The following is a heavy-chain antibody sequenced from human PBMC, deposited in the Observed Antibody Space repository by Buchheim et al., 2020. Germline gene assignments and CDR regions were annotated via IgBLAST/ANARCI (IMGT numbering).Heavy chain of an antibody. CDR2: ISYDGSNK. J-gene: IGHJ6*02. Sequence: QVQLVESGGGVVQPGRSLRLSCAASGFTFSSYAMHWVRQAPGKGLEWVAVISYDGSNKYYADSVKGRFTISSDNSKNTLYLQMNSLRAEDTAVYYCARESIGSYYFDYYYGMDVWGQGTT. CDR1: GFTFSSYA. V-gene: IGHV3-30-3*01. D-gene: IGHD1-26*01. CDR3: ARESIGSYYFDYYYGMDV.